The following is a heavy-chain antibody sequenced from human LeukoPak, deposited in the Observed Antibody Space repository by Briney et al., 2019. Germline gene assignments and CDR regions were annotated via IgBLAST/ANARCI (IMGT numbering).Heavy chain of an antibody. CDR3: ARAARSATPETTVTTYDY. CDR2: ISAYNGNT. D-gene: IGHD4-17*01. V-gene: IGHV1-18*01. J-gene: IGHJ4*02. Sequence: GASVKVSCKASGYTFISYGISWVRQAPGQGLEWMGWISAYNGNTNYAQKLQGRVTMTTDTSTSTAYMELRSLRSDDTAVYYCARAARSATPETTVTTYDYWGQGTLVTVSS. CDR1: GYTFISYG.